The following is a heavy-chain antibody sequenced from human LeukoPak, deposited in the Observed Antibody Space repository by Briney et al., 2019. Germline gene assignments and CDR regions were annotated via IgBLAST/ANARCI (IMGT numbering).Heavy chain of an antibody. CDR1: GGSISSYY. V-gene: IGHV4-4*07. Sequence: PSETLSLXCTVSGGSISSYYWSWIRQPAGKALEWIGRIYTSGSTNYNPSLKSRVTMSVDTSKNQFSLKLSSVTAADTAVYYCARVAGDSKNYYYYMDVWGKGTTVTVSS. CDR2: IYTSGST. D-gene: IGHD4-17*01. J-gene: IGHJ6*03. CDR3: ARVAGDSKNYYYYMDV.